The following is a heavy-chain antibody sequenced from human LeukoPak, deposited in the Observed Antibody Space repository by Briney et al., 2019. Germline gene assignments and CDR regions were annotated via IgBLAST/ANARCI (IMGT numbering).Heavy chain of an antibody. CDR3: ARDRAYSSGWPWDYYYYGMDV. D-gene: IGHD6-19*01. V-gene: IGHV1-18*01. J-gene: IGHJ6*02. CDR2: ISAYNGNT. Sequence: ASVTVSFKASGYTFTNYGISWVRQAPGQGREGMGWISAYNGNTNYAQKLQGRVTMTTDTSTSTAYMELRSLRSDDTAVYYCARDRAYSSGWPWDYYYYGMDVWGQGTTVTVSS. CDR1: GYTFTNYG.